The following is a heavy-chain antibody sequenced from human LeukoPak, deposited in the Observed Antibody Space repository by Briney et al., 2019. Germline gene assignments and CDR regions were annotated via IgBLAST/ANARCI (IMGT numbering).Heavy chain of an antibody. CDR2: IYHSGST. D-gene: IGHD3-16*01. CDR3: ARGGGWFDP. J-gene: IGHJ5*02. Sequence: SQTLSLTCAVSGGSISSGGYSWSWIRQPPGKGLEWIGYIYHSGSTYYNPSLKSRVTISVDRSKNQFSLKLSSVTAADTAVYCCARGGGWFDPWGQGTLVTVSS. CDR1: GGSISSGGYS. V-gene: IGHV4-30-2*01.